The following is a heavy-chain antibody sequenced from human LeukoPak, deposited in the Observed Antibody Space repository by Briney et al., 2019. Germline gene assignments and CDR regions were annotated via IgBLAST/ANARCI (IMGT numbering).Heavy chain of an antibody. Sequence: GESLKISCKGSGYSFTSYWIGWVRQMPGKGLEWMGIIYPGDSDTRYSPSFQGQVTISADKSIRTAYLQWSSLKASDPAMYYCARLNYYGSGRYYHVDYYGLDVWGQGTTVTVSS. J-gene: IGHJ6*01. CDR3: ARLNYYGSGRYYHVDYYGLDV. D-gene: IGHD3-10*01. CDR1: GYSFTSYW. V-gene: IGHV5-51*01. CDR2: IYPGDSDT.